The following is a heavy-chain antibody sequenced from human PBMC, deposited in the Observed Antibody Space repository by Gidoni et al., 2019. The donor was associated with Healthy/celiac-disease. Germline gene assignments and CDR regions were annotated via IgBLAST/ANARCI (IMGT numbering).Heavy chain of an antibody. J-gene: IGHJ5*02. Sequence: QVQLQESGPGRVKPSQSLARTGTVSGGSISSGGYYWSWVRQHPGKGLEWIGYIYYSGSTYYNPSLKSRVTRSVDTSKNQFSLKLSSVTAADTAVYYCARDQGYYDSSPQFDLWGQGTLVTVSS. CDR1: GGSISSGGYY. CDR2: IYYSGST. V-gene: IGHV4-31*03. CDR3: ARDQGYYDSSPQFDL. D-gene: IGHD3-22*01.